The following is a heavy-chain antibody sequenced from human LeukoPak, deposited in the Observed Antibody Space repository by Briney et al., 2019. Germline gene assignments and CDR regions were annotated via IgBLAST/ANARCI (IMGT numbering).Heavy chain of an antibody. D-gene: IGHD2-2*01. J-gene: IGHJ4*02. CDR2: ISWNSGSI. CDR1: GFTFDDYA. CDR3: ARDVVVPAAAYFDY. Sequence: PGRSLRLSCAASGFTFDDYAMHWVRQAPGKGLEWVSGISWNSGSIGYADSVKGRFTISRDNAKNSLYLQMNSLRAEDTAVYNCARDVVVPAAAYFDYWGQGTLVTVSS. V-gene: IGHV3-9*01.